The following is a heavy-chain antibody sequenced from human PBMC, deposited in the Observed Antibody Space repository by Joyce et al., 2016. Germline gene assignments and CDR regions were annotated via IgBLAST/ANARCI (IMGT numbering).Heavy chain of an antibody. Sequence: QVQLVQSGAEVRKPGASVTVSCKTSGYPFTNYDINWVRQDTGQGLEWMGWMNPKSGGTGYAQNFQGRVSMTRDTSITTAYMELSSLISEDTAVYYCARADSGDYDFWGQGTLVAVSS. CDR2: MNPKSGGT. J-gene: IGHJ4*02. CDR3: ARADSGDYDF. V-gene: IGHV1-8*01. CDR1: GYPFTNYD. D-gene: IGHD2-15*01.